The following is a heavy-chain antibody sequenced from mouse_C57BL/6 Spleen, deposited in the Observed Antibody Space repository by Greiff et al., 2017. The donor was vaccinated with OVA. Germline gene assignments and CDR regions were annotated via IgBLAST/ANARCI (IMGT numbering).Heavy chain of an antibody. Sequence: EVQLQESGPGLVKPSQSLSLTCSVTGYSITSGYYWNWIRQFPGNKLEWMGYISYDGSNNYNPSLKNRISITRDTSKNQFFLKLNSVTTEDTATYYCARDHTTVVPFAYWGQGTLVTVSA. CDR2: ISYDGSN. CDR3: ARDHTTVVPFAY. D-gene: IGHD1-1*01. V-gene: IGHV3-6*01. J-gene: IGHJ3*01. CDR1: GYSITSGYY.